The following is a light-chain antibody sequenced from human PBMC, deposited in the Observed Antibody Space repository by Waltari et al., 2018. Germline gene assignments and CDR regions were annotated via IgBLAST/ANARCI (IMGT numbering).Light chain of an antibody. CDR2: EGN. J-gene: IGLJ2*01. CDR3: CSNVGSSVF. Sequence: QSALTQPASVSGSPGQSITISCTGFNSNVGSYNLVSWYQKHPGNAPKLLIYEGNRRPSGVSNRFSGSKSDNTASLTRSGLQAEDEADYYCCSNVGSSVFFGGGTKLTVL. CDR1: NSNVGSYNL. V-gene: IGLV2-23*03.